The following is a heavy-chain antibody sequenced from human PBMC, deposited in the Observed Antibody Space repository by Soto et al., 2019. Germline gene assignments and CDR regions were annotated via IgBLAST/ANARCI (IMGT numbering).Heavy chain of an antibody. Sequence: SETLSLTCTVSGGSISSYYWSWIRQPPGKGLEWIGYIYYSGSTNYNPSLKSRVTISVDTSKNQFSLKLSSVTAADTAVYYCARDGGGEGNTYYYDSSGPDAFDIWGQGTMVTVS. CDR1: GGSISSYY. J-gene: IGHJ3*02. V-gene: IGHV4-59*01. CDR2: IYYSGST. CDR3: ARDGGGEGNTYYYDSSGPDAFDI. D-gene: IGHD3-22*01.